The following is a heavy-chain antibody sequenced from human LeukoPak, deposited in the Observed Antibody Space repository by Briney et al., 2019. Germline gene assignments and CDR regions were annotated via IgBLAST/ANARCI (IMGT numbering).Heavy chain of an antibody. CDR3: ARDRSGSYGY. CDR2: ISSSSSYI. D-gene: IGHD1-26*01. J-gene: IGHJ4*02. V-gene: IGHV3-21*01. Sequence: PGGSLRLSCAASGFTVSSNYMSWVRQAPGKGLEWVSSISSSSSYIYYADSVKGRFTISRDNAKNSLYLQMNSLRAEDTAVYYCARDRSGSYGYWGQGTLVTVSS. CDR1: GFTVSSNY.